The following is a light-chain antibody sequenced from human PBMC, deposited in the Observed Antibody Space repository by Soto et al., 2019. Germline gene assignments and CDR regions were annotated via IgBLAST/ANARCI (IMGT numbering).Light chain of an antibody. V-gene: IGLV1-44*01. Sequence: QSVLTQPPSASGTPGQRVTISCSGSSSNIGSNTVNWYQQLPGTAPKLLIHANNQRPSGVPDRFSGSKSGTSASLAISWLQSEEADYYCAAWDDSLNGYVFGNGTKVTAL. CDR3: AAWDDSLNGYV. CDR2: ANN. J-gene: IGLJ1*01. CDR1: SSNIGSNT.